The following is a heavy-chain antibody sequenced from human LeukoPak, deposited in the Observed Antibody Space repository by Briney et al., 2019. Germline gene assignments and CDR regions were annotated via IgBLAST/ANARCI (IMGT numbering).Heavy chain of an antibody. CDR2: ISASGGST. V-gene: IGHV3-23*01. CDR1: GFTFSSAA. J-gene: IGHJ4*02. Sequence: GGSLRLSCAASGFTFSSAAMAWVRQASGKGLDWVSGISASGGSTAYADAVKGRFTISRDNSKNTLYLRMNSLRADDTAIYYCAKGYGECWGQGTLVTVSS. CDR3: AKGYGEC. D-gene: IGHD4-17*01.